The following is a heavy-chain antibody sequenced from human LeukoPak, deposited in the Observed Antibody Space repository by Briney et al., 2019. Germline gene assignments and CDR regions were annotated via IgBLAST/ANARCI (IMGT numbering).Heavy chain of an antibody. CDR2: ISSSSSYT. D-gene: IGHD3-10*01. J-gene: IGHJ4*02. V-gene: IGHV3-11*06. CDR3: ERDPRWNYGSGSYYYDY. CDR1: GFTFSDYY. Sequence: PGGSLRLSCAASGFTFSDYYMSWIRQAPGKGLEWVSYISSSSSYTNYADSVKGRFTISRDNAKNSLYLQMNSLRAEDTAVYYCERDPRWNYGSGSYYYDYWGQGTLVTVSS.